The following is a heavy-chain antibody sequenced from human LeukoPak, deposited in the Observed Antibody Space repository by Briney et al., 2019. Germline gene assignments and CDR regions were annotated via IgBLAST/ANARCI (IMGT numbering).Heavy chain of an antibody. J-gene: IGHJ4*02. Sequence: GGSLRLSCAASGFTFSSYEVNWVRQAPGKGLEWVSYISSSGSTIYYADSVKGRFTISRDNAKNSLYLQMNSLRAEDTAVYYCARAGVYYDSSGVFDYWGQGTLVTVSS. CDR2: ISSSGSTI. V-gene: IGHV3-48*03. CDR1: GFTFSSYE. CDR3: ARAGVYYDSSGVFDY. D-gene: IGHD3-22*01.